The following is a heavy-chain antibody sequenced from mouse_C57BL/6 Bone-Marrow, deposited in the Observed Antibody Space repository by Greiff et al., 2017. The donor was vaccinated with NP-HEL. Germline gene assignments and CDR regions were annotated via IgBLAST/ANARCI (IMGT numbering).Heavy chain of an antibody. Sequence: QVQLQQSGAELARPGASVKLSCKASGYTFTSYGISWVKQRTGQGLEWIGEIYPRSGNTYYNEKFKGKATLTADKSSSTAYMELRSLTSEDSAVYFWARRNIYYGYPYFDYWGQGTTLTVSS. D-gene: IGHD2-2*01. CDR3: ARRNIYYGYPYFDY. CDR2: IYPRSGNT. CDR1: GYTFTSYG. V-gene: IGHV1-81*01. J-gene: IGHJ2*01.